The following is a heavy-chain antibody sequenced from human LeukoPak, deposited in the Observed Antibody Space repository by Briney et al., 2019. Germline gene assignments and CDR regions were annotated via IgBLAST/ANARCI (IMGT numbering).Heavy chain of an antibody. D-gene: IGHD2-15*01. Sequence: SETLSLTCALDGGSFSGYYWSWISQPPGKGLEWIGEINHSGNNNYNPSLKSRVTISVDTSKNQFSLELSSVTAEDTAVYYCAKGLGGPYFDYWGQGTLVTVSS. V-gene: IGHV4-34*01. CDR3: AKGLGGPYFDY. J-gene: IGHJ4*02. CDR2: INHSGNN. CDR1: GGSFSGYY.